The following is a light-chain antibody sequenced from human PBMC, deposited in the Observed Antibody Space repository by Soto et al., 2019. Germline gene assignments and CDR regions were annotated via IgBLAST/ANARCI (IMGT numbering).Light chain of an antibody. CDR2: GAS. CDR3: QHYNDWPPTWT. CDR1: PSVSSK. Sequence: EIVMTQSPANLSVSPGERATLSCRASPSVSSKLAWYQQKPGQAPRVLIFGASIRATGIPARFSGSGSGTEFTLTISSLQSEDIAVYYCQHYNDWPPTWTFGQGTRVKIK. J-gene: IGKJ1*01. V-gene: IGKV3-15*01.